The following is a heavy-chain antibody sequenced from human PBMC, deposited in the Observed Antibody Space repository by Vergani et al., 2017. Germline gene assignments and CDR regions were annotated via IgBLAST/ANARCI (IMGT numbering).Heavy chain of an antibody. J-gene: IGHJ4*02. CDR2: INWNGGRI. Sequence: EVQLVESGGRVVWPGGSLRLSCTASGFTFNDYGVSWVRQAPGKGLEWVSGINWNGGRISYADSVKGRFTISRDNAKNSLFLQMNSLRPEDTALYYCARDXTARRDGYIQYFDYLGRGTLVTVSS. CDR1: GFTFNDYG. V-gene: IGHV3-20*04. CDR3: ARDXTARRDGYIQYFDY. D-gene: IGHD5-24*01.